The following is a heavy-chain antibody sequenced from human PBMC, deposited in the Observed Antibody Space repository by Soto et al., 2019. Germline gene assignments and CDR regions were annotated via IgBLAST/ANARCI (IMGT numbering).Heavy chain of an antibody. D-gene: IGHD3-22*01. Sequence: ASVKVSGKASGYTFTSYGISWVRQAPGQGLEWMGWISAYNGNTNYAQKLQGRVTMTTDTSTSTAYMELRSLRSDDTAVYYCGRDDSSDNTRDYWGQGTLVTVSS. CDR3: GRDDSSDNTRDY. J-gene: IGHJ4*02. V-gene: IGHV1-18*01. CDR2: ISAYNGNT. CDR1: GYTFTSYG.